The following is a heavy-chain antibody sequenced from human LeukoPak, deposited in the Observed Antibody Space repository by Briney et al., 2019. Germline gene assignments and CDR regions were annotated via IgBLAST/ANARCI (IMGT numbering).Heavy chain of an antibody. D-gene: IGHD6-13*01. CDR3: ARDRPAGTDAFDI. V-gene: IGHV3-7*01. CDR2: IKQDGSEK. J-gene: IGHJ3*02. CDR1: GFTFSSYW. Sequence: PGGSLRLSCAASGFTFSSYWMSWVRQAPGKGLEWVANIKQDGSEKYYVDSVKGRFTISRDNAKNSLYLQMNSLRAEDTAVYYCARDRPAGTDAFDIWGQGTMVTVSS.